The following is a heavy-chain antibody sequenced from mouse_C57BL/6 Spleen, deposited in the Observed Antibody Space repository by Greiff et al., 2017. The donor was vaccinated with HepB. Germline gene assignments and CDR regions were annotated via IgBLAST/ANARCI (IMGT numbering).Heavy chain of an antibody. D-gene: IGHD1-1*01. V-gene: IGHV6-6*01. CDR1: GFTFSDAW. J-gene: IGHJ1*03. CDR2: IRNKANNHAT. Sequence: EVQRVESGGGLVQPGGSMKLSCAASGFTFSDAWMDWVRQSTEKGLEWVAEIRNKANNHATYYAESVKGRFTISRDDSKSSVYLQMNSLRAEDTGIYYCTRRGSSYHGYFDVWGTGTTVTVSS. CDR3: TRRGSSYHGYFDV.